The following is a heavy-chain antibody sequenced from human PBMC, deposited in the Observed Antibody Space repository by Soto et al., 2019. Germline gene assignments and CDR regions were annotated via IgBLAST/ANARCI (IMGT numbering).Heavy chain of an antibody. V-gene: IGHV4-30-2*01. CDR3: ARAFECYDFWSGYTYFDY. CDR2: IYHSGST. D-gene: IGHD3-3*01. Sequence: QLQLQESGSGLVKPSQTLSLTCAVSGGSISSGGYSWSWIRQPPGKGLEWIGYIYHSGSTYYNPSLKSRVTISVDRSKNQFSLKLSSVTAADTAVYYCARAFECYDFWSGYTYFDYWGQGTLVTVSS. J-gene: IGHJ4*02. CDR1: GGSISSGGYS.